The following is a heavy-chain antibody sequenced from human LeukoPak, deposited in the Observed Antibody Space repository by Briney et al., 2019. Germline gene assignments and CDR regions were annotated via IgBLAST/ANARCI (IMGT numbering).Heavy chain of an antibody. CDR2: INPSGGST. J-gene: IGHJ4*02. D-gene: IGHD3-3*01. CDR1: GYTFTSYY. CDR3: ARGHYDFWSGYPRDYFDY. V-gene: IGHV1-46*01. Sequence: ASVKVSCKASGYTFTSYYMHWVRQAPGQGLEWMGIINPSGGSTSYAQKFQGRVTMTRDTSTSTVYMELSSLRSEDTAVYYCARGHYDFWSGYPRDYFDYWGQGTLVTVSS.